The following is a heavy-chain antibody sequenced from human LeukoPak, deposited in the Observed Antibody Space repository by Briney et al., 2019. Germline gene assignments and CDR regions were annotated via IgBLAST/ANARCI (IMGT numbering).Heavy chain of an antibody. CDR1: GFTFNRYW. V-gene: IGHV3-7*01. CDR2: IKQDGSAK. D-gene: IGHD1-1*01. J-gene: IGHJ4*02. Sequence: PGGSLRLSCAASGFTFNRYWMSWVRQAPGKELQWVANIKQDGSAKYYVDSVKGRFTISRDNAKNTLFLQMNSLRAEDTAVYYCAREATGFDYWGQGILVTVSS. CDR3: AREATGFDY.